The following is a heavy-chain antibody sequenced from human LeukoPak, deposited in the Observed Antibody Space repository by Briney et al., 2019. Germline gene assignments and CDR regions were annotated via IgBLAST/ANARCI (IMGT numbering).Heavy chain of an antibody. Sequence: PGGSLRLSCAASGFTFSDYYMGWIRQAPGKGLEWVSYISSSSSYTNYADSVKGRFTISRDNAKNSLYLQMNSLRAEDTAVYYCARVKFRPDAFDIWGQGTMVTVSS. J-gene: IGHJ3*02. CDR1: GFTFSDYY. CDR3: ARVKFRPDAFDI. V-gene: IGHV3-11*06. CDR2: ISSSSSYT.